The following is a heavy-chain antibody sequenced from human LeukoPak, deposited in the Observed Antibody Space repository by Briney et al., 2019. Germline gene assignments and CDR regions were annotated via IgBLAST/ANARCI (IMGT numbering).Heavy chain of an antibody. D-gene: IGHD3-22*01. Sequence: GGSLRLSCTASGFTFSSYAMSWVRQAPGKGLEWVSAISGSGGSTYYADSVKGRFTISRDNSKNTLYLQMNSLRAEDTAIYYCAKASRTYYDNSGSEHWGQGTLVTVSS. V-gene: IGHV3-23*01. CDR3: AKASRTYYDNSGSEH. CDR1: GFTFSSYA. J-gene: IGHJ1*01. CDR2: ISGSGGST.